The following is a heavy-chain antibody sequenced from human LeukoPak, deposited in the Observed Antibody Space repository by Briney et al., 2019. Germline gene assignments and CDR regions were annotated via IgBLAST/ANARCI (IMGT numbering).Heavy chain of an antibody. J-gene: IGHJ4*02. CDR2: IKQDGSEK. V-gene: IGHV3-7*01. Sequence: PGGSLRLFCAASGFTFSSYWMTWVRQAPGRWLEWVANIKQDGSEKYYVDSAKGRFTISRDNGKKSLYLQMNSLRVEDTAVYYCARGRGNSSSWYWDYWGQGTLVSVSS. D-gene: IGHD6-13*01. CDR3: ARGRGNSSSWYWDY. CDR1: GFTFSSYW.